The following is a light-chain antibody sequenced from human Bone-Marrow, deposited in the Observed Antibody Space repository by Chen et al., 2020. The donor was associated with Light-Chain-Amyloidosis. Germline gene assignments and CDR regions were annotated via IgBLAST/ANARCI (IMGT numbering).Light chain of an antibody. J-gene: IGLJ1*01. Sequence: QYVLTQPASVSGSPGQSITISCTGTSSDVGGDNHVSWYQQHPDKAPKLMIYEVTNRPSWVPDRFSDSKSDNTASLTISGLQTEDEADYFCSSYTITNTLVFGSGTRVTVL. CDR3: SSYTITNTLV. CDR1: SSDVGGDNH. CDR2: EVT. V-gene: IGLV2-14*01.